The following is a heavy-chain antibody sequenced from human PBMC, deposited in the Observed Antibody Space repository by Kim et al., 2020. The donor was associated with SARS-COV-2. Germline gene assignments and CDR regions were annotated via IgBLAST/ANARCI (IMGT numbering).Heavy chain of an antibody. D-gene: IGHD4-17*01. J-gene: IGHJ3*02. V-gene: IGHV3-30*02. CDR3: AKLSTVTTPDAFDI. Sequence: DAVKGRLTISRENSKNTLNLQMNGLRAEDTAVYYCAKLSTVTTPDAFDIWGQGTMVTVSS.